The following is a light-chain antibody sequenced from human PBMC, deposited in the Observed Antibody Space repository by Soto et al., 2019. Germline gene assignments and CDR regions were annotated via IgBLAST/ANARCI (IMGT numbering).Light chain of an antibody. CDR1: QGISKY. CDR3: QKYNSAPWT. CDR2: VAS. V-gene: IGKV1-27*01. J-gene: IGKJ1*01. Sequence: DIQMTQSPPSLSASVGDRVTITCRASQGISKYVAWYQQKPGRVPKLLIYVASTLQSGVPSRFSGSGSGTDFTLTISSLQPEDVATYYCQKYNSAPWTFGQGTKVEIK.